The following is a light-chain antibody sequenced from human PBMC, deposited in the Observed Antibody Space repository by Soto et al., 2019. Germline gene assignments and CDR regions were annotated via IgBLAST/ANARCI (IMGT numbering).Light chain of an antibody. J-gene: IGKJ1*01. Sequence: IQMTQSPFSVSASVGDTVTITCRASQGMSSWLAWYQQKPGKAPKLLIYDVSTLKRGVPPRFSGSGSGTEFTLTISSLQPDDFATYYCQQYDSFSVTVGQGTKVDIK. CDR2: DVS. CDR1: QGMSSW. CDR3: QQYDSFSVT. V-gene: IGKV1-5*01.